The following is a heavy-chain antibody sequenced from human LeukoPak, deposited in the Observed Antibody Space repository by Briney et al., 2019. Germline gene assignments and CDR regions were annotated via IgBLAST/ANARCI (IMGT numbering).Heavy chain of an antibody. D-gene: IGHD1-7*01. J-gene: IGHJ6*03. V-gene: IGHV4-59*01. CDR2: IYYSGST. CDR3: ARVSGTTDYYYYYYMDV. CDR1: GGSISSYY. Sequence: SETLSLTCTVSGGSISSYYWSWIRQPPGKGLEWIGYIYYSGSTNYNPSLKSRVTISVDTSKNQFSLKLSSVTAADTAVYYCARVSGTTDYYYYYYMDVWGKGTTVTASS.